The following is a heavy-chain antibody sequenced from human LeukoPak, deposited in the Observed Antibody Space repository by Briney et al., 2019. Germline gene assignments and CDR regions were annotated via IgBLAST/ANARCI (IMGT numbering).Heavy chain of an antibody. Sequence: PSETLSLTCTVSGGSISSGSYYWSWIRQPAGKGLEWIGRIYTSGSTNYNPSLKSRVTISVDTSKNQFSLKLSSVTAADTAVYYCARERGVKGDAFDIWGQGAMVTVSS. CDR1: GGSISSGSYY. CDR3: ARERGVKGDAFDI. J-gene: IGHJ3*02. V-gene: IGHV4-61*02. CDR2: IYTSGST.